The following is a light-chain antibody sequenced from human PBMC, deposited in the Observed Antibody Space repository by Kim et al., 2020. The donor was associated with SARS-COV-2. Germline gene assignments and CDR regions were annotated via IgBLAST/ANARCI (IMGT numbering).Light chain of an antibody. V-gene: IGKV1-39*01. CDR2: AAS. CDR3: QQSYSTPYT. CDR1: QSISSY. J-gene: IGKJ2*01. Sequence: SASVGDRVTITCRASQSISSYLNWYQQKPGKAPKLLIYAASSLQSGVPSRFSGSGSGTDFILTISSLQPEDFATYYCQQSYSTPYTFGQGTKLEIK.